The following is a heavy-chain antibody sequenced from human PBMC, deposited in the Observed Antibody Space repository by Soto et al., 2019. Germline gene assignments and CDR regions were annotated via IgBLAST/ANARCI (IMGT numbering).Heavy chain of an antibody. CDR1: RFTFSSYE. D-gene: IGHD6-6*01. CDR2: ISSAGSTI. V-gene: IGHV3-48*03. J-gene: IGHJ6*02. CDR3: ARDQLAARRYYYYGMDV. Sequence: PGGSLRLSCAASRFTFSSYEMNWVRQAPGKGLEWVSSISSAGSTIYYADSVKGRFTISRDNAKNSLYLQMNSLRAEDTAVYYCARDQLAARRYYYYGMDVWGQGTTVTVSS.